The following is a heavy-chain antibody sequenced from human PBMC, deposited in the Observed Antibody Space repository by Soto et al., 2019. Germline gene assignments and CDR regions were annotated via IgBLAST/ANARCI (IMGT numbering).Heavy chain of an antibody. V-gene: IGHV1-8*01. CDR3: AGRKRFYPHAFDI. J-gene: IGHJ3*02. Sequence: QVQLVQSGAEVKKPGASVKVSCKASGYTFTSYDINWVRQATGQGLEWMGWMNPNSGNTGYAQKFQARLPITRNTSISTASMELSSLRSEDTAVYYCAGRKRFYPHAFDIWGQGTMVTVSS. CDR1: GYTFTSYD. CDR2: MNPNSGNT. D-gene: IGHD3-3*01.